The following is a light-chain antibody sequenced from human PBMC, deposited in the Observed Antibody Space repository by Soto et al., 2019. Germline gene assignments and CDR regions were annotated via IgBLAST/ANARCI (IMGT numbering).Light chain of an antibody. CDR1: ISYVGGYNY. CDR2: EFS. CDR3: SSSTSSSTLYV. J-gene: IGLJ1*01. Sequence: QSSLTQPASVSWSPGQSVTISCTGTISYVGGYNYVSWYQQHPGKAPKLMIYEFSNRPSGVSNLSSGSKSGNTSSLTISGLQAEDEADYYCSSSTSSSTLYVFGTWTKVPV. V-gene: IGLV2-14*01.